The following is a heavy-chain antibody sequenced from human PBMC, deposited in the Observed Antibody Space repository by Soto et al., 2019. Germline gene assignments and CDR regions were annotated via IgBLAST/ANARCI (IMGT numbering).Heavy chain of an antibody. V-gene: IGHV4-30-4*01. D-gene: IGHD3-3*01. CDR1: GGSISSGDYY. Sequence: SETLSLTCTVSGGSISSGDYYWSWIRQPPGKGLEWIGYIYYSGSTYYNPSLKGRVTISVDTSKNQFSLKLSSVTAADTAVYYCARDADFWSGYYSSHGMDVWGQGTTVTVSS. CDR2: IYYSGST. CDR3: ARDADFWSGYYSSHGMDV. J-gene: IGHJ6*02.